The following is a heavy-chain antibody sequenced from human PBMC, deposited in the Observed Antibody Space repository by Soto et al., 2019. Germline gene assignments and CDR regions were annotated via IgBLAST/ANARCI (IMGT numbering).Heavy chain of an antibody. D-gene: IGHD6-13*01. CDR3: ARASSSWREDYYYGMDV. Sequence: GGSLRLSCAASGFTFSNYAMHWVRQAPGKGLEWMAVMSYDGSSKYYADSVKGRFTISRDDSKNTLYLQMNSLRPEDTAVYYCARASSSWREDYYYGMDVWGQGTTVTVSS. CDR1: GFTFSNYA. V-gene: IGHV3-30-3*01. J-gene: IGHJ6*02. CDR2: MSYDGSSK.